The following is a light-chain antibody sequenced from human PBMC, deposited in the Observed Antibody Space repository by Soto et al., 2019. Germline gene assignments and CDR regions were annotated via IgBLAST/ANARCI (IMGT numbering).Light chain of an antibody. Sequence: EIVLTQSTGTLSLSPGERATLSCRASQSVRSSYLAWYQQKPGQAPRLFIYGASSRATGIPDRFSGSGSGTDFTLTISRLEPEDFAVYHCQQYGNAPWTFGQGTKVEIK. V-gene: IGKV3-20*01. CDR3: QQYGNAPWT. J-gene: IGKJ1*01. CDR1: QSVRSSY. CDR2: GAS.